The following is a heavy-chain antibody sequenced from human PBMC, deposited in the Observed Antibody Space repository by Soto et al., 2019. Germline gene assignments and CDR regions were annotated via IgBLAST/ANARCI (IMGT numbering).Heavy chain of an antibody. Sequence: PSETLSLTCTVSGGSISSSDYYWGWIRQPPGKGLEWIGNIYYRGSTSYNPSLKSRVTISVDTSKNQFSLKLTSVTAADTAVYYCARDGSERPATYWGQGTLVTVSS. CDR2: IYYRGST. J-gene: IGHJ1*01. CDR1: GGSISSSDYY. V-gene: IGHV4-39*07. CDR3: ARDGSERPATY. D-gene: IGHD3-10*01.